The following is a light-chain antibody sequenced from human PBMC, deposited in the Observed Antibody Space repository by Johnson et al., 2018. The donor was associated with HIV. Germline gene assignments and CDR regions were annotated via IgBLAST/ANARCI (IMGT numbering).Light chain of an antibody. CDR3: GTWDNSLSAGV. Sequence: QSVLTQPPSVSAAPGQKVTISCSGSSSNIGNNYVSWYQQLPGTAPKLLIYDNNKRPSGIPDRFSGSKSGTSATLGITGLQTGDEADYYCGTWDNSLSAGVFGSGTKVAGL. J-gene: IGLJ1*01. CDR1: SSNIGNNY. V-gene: IGLV1-51*01. CDR2: DNN.